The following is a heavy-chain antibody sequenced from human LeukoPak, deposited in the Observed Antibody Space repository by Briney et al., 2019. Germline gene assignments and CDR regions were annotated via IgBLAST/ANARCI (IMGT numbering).Heavy chain of an antibody. CDR3: ATDNDYGDY. V-gene: IGHV1-18*01. J-gene: IGHJ4*02. Sequence: GASAKVSCKASGYTFTSYGISWVRQAPGTRREWMRCISAYNCNTNYAQKLQARATMTTNTSTSTAYMQLRSLRSDHTAVYYCATDNDYGDYWGQGTLVTVSS. CDR2: ISAYNCNT. CDR1: GYTFTSYG.